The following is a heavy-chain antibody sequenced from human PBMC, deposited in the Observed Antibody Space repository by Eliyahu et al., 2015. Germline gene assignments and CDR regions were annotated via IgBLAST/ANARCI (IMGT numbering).Heavy chain of an antibody. V-gene: IGHV4-31*03. Sequence: QVQLQESGPGLVKPSQTLSLXCTXSXXXISSGGYYWSWIRQHPGKGLEWIGYIYYSGSTYYNPSLKSRVTISVDTSKNQFSLKLSSVTAADTAVYYCASSTTVTPWFGWGQGTLVTVSS. J-gene: IGHJ4*02. D-gene: IGHD4-17*01. CDR2: IYYSGST. CDR1: XXXISSGGYY. CDR3: ASSTTVTPWFG.